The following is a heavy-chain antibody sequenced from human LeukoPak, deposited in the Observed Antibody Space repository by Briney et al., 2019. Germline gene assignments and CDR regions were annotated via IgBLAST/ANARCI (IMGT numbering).Heavy chain of an antibody. J-gene: IGHJ5*02. Sequence: SETLSLTCTVSGGSISSNTYYWGWIRQPPGKGLEWIGSIHYSGSTEYNPSLKSRVTISVDTSKNQFSLKLSSVTAADTAVYYCARSITMVRGRWFDPWGQGTLVTVSS. CDR3: ARSITMVRGRWFDP. D-gene: IGHD3-10*01. CDR2: IHYSGST. CDR1: GGSISSNTYY. V-gene: IGHV4-39*07.